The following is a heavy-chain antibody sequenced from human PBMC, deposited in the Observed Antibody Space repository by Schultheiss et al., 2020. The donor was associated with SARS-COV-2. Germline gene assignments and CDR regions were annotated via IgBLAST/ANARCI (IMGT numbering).Heavy chain of an antibody. CDR2: INPNSGGT. D-gene: IGHD1-14*01. CDR1: GYTFTGYY. Sequence: ASVKVSCKASGYTFTGYYMHWVRQAPGQGLEWMGWINPNSGGTNYAQKFQGRVTMTRDTSISTAYMELSSLRSDDTAVYYCVRGYNTNWGRGTDAFDIWGQGTMVTVSS. CDR3: VRGYNTNWGRGTDAFDI. V-gene: IGHV1-2*02. J-gene: IGHJ3*02.